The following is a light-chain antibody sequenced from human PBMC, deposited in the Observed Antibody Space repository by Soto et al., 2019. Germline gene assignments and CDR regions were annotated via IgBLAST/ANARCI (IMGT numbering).Light chain of an antibody. CDR1: QSIHIW. CDR3: QQYNSYVT. Sequence: DVQLTQSPSTLSASVGDRVTITCRASQSIHIWLAWYQQKPGKAPRLLIYDASSLESGVPSRFSGSGSETEFTLTISSLQPDDFATYYCQQYNSYVTFGQGTKVDIK. CDR2: DAS. J-gene: IGKJ1*01. V-gene: IGKV1-5*01.